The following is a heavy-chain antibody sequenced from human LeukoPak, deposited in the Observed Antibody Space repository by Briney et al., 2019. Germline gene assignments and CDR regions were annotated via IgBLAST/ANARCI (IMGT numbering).Heavy chain of an antibody. CDR2: ISTSGGST. J-gene: IGHJ4*02. Sequence: GGSLRLSCAASGFTFSSHAMSWVRQAPGKGLEWVSAISTSGGSTYYADSVKGRFTISRDDSKNTLYLQMNSLGAEDTAVYYCAKEPYSGSQLLDYWGQGTLVTVSS. CDR3: AKEPYSGSQLLDY. CDR1: GFTFSSHA. V-gene: IGHV3-23*01. D-gene: IGHD1-26*01.